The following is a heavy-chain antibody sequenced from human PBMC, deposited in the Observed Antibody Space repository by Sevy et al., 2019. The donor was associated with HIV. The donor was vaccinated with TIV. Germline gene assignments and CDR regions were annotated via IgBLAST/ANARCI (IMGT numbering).Heavy chain of an antibody. Sequence: GGSLRLSCAASGFTFSSYSMNWVRQAPEKGLEWVSSISSSSSYIFYADSVRGRFTISRDNAKNSLYLQMNSLRAEDTAVYYCARVVLERYDRGYFDYWGQGTLVTVS. J-gene: IGHJ4*02. CDR2: ISSSSSYI. D-gene: IGHD3-9*01. CDR1: GFTFSSYS. V-gene: IGHV3-21*01. CDR3: ARVVLERYDRGYFDY.